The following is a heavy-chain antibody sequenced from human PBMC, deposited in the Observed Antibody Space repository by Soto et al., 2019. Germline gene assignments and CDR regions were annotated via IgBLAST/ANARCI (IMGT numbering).Heavy chain of an antibody. CDR1: GGSISSGGYY. CDR2: IYYSGST. D-gene: IGHD1-26*01. Sequence: SETLSLTCTVSGGSISSGGYYWSWIRQHPGKGLEWIGYIYYSGSTYYNPSLKSRVTISVDTSKNQFSLKLSSVTAADTAVYYCARVPSPTWDSGIQAPHYFDYWGQGTLVTVSS. J-gene: IGHJ4*02. CDR3: ARVPSPTWDSGIQAPHYFDY. V-gene: IGHV4-31*03.